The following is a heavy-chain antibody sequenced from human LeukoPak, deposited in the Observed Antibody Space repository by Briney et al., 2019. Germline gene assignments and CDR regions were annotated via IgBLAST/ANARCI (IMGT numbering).Heavy chain of an antibody. V-gene: IGHV1-69*01. J-gene: IGHJ6*03. CDR1: GGTFSSYA. D-gene: IGHD3-22*01. Sequence: SVKVSCKASGGTFSSYAISWVRQAPGQGLEWMGGIIPIFGTANYAQKFQGRVTITADESTSTAYMELSSLRSEDMAVYYCARGANYDSSGYARNYYYNMDVWGKGTTVTVSS. CDR2: IIPIFGTA. CDR3: ARGANYDSSGYARNYYYNMDV.